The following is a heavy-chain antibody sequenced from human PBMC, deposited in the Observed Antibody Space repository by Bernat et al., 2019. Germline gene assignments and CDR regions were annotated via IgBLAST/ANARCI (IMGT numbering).Heavy chain of an antibody. V-gene: IGHV3-23*04. Sequence: EVQLVESGGGLVKPGGSLRLSCAASGFTFRDYGMAWVRQAPGEGLEWVSTINDDGVNTHYAGSVEGRFTISRDNSKNTLYLQMNNLRVEDTAIYYCAKDPQYETTLWGQGTMVTVSS. J-gene: IGHJ3*01. D-gene: IGHD4-11*01. CDR2: INDDGVNT. CDR3: AKDPQYETTL. CDR1: GFTFRDYG.